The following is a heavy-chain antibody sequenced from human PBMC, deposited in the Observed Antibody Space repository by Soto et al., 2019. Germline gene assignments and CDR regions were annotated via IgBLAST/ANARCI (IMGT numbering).Heavy chain of an antibody. Sequence: SETLSLTCTVSGGSISSYYWSWIRQPPGKGLEWIGYIYYSGSTNYNPSLKSRVTISVDTSKNQFSLKLSSVTAADTAVYYCARASSGWHTFDYWGQGTLVTVSS. D-gene: IGHD6-19*01. V-gene: IGHV4-59*01. J-gene: IGHJ4*02. CDR3: ARASSGWHTFDY. CDR2: IYYSGST. CDR1: GGSISSYY.